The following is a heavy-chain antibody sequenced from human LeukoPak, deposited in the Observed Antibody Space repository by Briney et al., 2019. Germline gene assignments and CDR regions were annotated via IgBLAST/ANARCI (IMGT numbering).Heavy chain of an antibody. CDR1: GVTFSSYA. D-gene: IGHD3-22*01. V-gene: IGHV3-30-3*01. Sequence: GGSLRLSCAASGVTFSSYAMHWVRQAPGKGLEWVAVISYDGSNKYYADSVKGRCTISRDNSKNTLYLQMNSLSAADTALYYRARGSPNYHDGSGHPEAAGYWSQATLATVPS. CDR3: ARGSPNYHDGSGHPEAAGY. J-gene: IGHJ4*02. CDR2: ISYDGSNK.